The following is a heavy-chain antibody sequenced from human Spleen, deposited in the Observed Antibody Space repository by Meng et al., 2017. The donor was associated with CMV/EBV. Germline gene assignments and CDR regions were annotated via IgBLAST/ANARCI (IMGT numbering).Heavy chain of an antibody. CDR2: IYYSGKI. Sequence: SETLSLTCSVSGGSISSGGNYWTWIRQSPGKGLEWIGYIYYSGKIYYNPSLKSRLTMSVDTSKNQFSLKLNSMTPADTAVYYCARGPNDYYEDNPPPDYWGQGTLVTVSS. V-gene: IGHV4-31*03. D-gene: IGHD3-22*01. J-gene: IGHJ4*02. CDR1: GGSISSGGNY. CDR3: ARGPNDYYEDNPPPDY.